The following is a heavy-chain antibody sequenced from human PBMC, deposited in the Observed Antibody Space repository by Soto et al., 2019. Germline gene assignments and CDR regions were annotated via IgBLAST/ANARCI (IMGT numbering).Heavy chain of an antibody. D-gene: IGHD3-3*01. CDR2: ISSSGSTI. J-gene: IGHJ6*02. CDR3: ARGTDYDFWSGYLDGMDV. Sequence: ESGGGLVKPGGSLRLSCAASGFTFSDYYMIWIRQAPGKGLEWVSYISSSGSTIYYADSVKGRFTISRDNAKNSLYLQMNSLRAEDTAVYYCARGTDYDFWSGYLDGMDVWGQGTTVTVSS. V-gene: IGHV3-11*01. CDR1: GFTFSDYY.